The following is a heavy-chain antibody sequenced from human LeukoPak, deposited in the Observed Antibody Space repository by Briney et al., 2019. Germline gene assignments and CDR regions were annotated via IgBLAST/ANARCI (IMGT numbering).Heavy chain of an antibody. Sequence: SETLSLTCTVSGGPIRTYQWSWIRQPPGKGLEWIGNIHYSGSANYNPSLKSRVIISVDTSTNQFSLKLSPVTAADTAVYYCARTTTVRGTYYMDVWGKGTTVTISS. V-gene: IGHV4-59*01. J-gene: IGHJ6*03. CDR2: IHYSGSA. CDR1: GGPIRTYQ. CDR3: ARTTTVRGTYYMDV. D-gene: IGHD3-10*01.